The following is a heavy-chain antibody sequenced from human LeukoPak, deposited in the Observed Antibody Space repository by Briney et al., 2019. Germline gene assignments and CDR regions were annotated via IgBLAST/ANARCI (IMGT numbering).Heavy chain of an antibody. Sequence: SETLSLTCTVSGGSISSSSYYWSWIRQPAGKGLEWIGRIYSSGSTTYNPSLESRVTMSVDTSKNQFSLKLTSVTAADTAVYFCARGLYSGSYGGDYWGQGTLVTVSS. J-gene: IGHJ4*02. CDR3: ARGLYSGSYGGDY. D-gene: IGHD1-26*01. CDR2: IYSSGST. CDR1: GGSISSSSYY. V-gene: IGHV4-61*02.